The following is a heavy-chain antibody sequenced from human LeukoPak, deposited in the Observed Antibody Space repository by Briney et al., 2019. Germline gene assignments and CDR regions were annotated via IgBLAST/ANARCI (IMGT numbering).Heavy chain of an antibody. CDR2: IWYGGSNK. D-gene: IGHD3-10*01. J-gene: IGHJ4*02. Sequence: GGSLRLSCAASGFTFSSYGMHWVRQAPGKGLEWVAVIWYGGSNKNYVDSVKGRFTISRDNSKNTLYLQMNSLRAEDTAVYYCAKDYGSGSFGLPFDYWGQGTLVTVSS. V-gene: IGHV3-30*02. CDR3: AKDYGSGSFGLPFDY. CDR1: GFTFSSYG.